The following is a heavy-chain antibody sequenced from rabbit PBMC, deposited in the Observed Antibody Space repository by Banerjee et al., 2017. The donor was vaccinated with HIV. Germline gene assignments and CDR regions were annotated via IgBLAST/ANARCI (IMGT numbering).Heavy chain of an antibody. D-gene: IGHD1-1*01. V-gene: IGHV1S40*01. CDR3: ARDDDGSAGYGHAFHL. Sequence: QSLEESGGDLVKPGASLTLTCTASGFSFSSYYYMCWVRQAPGKGLEWIACIYSSTSGSTYYASWAKGRFTISKTSSTTVTLQMTSLTAADTATYFCARDDDGSAGYGHAFHLWGPGTLVTVS. CDR1: GFSFSSYYY. J-gene: IGHJ4*01. CDR2: IYSSTSGST.